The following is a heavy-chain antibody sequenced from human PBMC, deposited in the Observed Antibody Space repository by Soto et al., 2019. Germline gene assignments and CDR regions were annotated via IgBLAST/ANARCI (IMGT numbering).Heavy chain of an antibody. CDR1: GYTFTSYG. Sequence: ATVKVSCKASGYTFTSYGISWVRQAPGQGLEWMGWISAYNGNTNYAQKLQGRVTMTTDTSTSTAYMELRSLRSDDTAVYYCARDNEYARWFDPCGQGHLVTVSS. D-gene: IGHD1-1*01. CDR2: ISAYNGNT. CDR3: ARDNEYARWFDP. V-gene: IGHV1-18*01. J-gene: IGHJ5*02.